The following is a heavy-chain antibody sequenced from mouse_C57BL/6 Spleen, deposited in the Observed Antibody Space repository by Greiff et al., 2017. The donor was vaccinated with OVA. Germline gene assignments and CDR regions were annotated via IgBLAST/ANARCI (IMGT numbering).Heavy chain of an antibody. Sequence: EVQLVESGEGLVKPGGSLKLSCAASGFTFSSYAMSWVRQTPEKRLEWVAYISSGGDYIYYADTVKGRFTISRDNARNTLYLQMSSLKSEDTAMYYCTREEYYYGRGYFDYWGQGTTLTVSS. J-gene: IGHJ2*01. CDR1: GFTFSSYA. V-gene: IGHV5-9-1*02. CDR2: ISSGGDYI. D-gene: IGHD1-1*01. CDR3: TREEYYYGRGYFDY.